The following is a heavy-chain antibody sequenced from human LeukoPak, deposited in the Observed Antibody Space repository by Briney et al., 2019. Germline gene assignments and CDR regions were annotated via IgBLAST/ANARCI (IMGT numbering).Heavy chain of an antibody. D-gene: IGHD1-26*01. CDR2: MSYDGSDK. Sequence: GRSLRLSCAASGFTFSTYAMHWVRQAPGKGLEWLAVMSYDGSDKYYADSVKGRFTISRDNSKNTLYLQMSSLRAEDTAMYYCARGGYSGKYHSEFSDSWGQGTLVTVSS. CDR3: ARGGYSGKYHSEFSDS. CDR1: GFTFSTYA. J-gene: IGHJ4*02. V-gene: IGHV3-30*04.